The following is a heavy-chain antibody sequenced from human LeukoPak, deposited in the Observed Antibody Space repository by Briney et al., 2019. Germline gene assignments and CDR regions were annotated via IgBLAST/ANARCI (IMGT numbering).Heavy chain of an antibody. Sequence: GGSLRLSYAASGFAFSNYAMNWVRQAPGKGLEWVAAISGDGGSTYYADSVKGRFTISRGNSKNTLYLQVNSLRAEDTAVYYCAKATVTRYYFDYWGQGTLVTVSS. CDR2: ISGDGGST. CDR1: GFAFSNYA. J-gene: IGHJ4*02. D-gene: IGHD4-17*01. V-gene: IGHV3-23*01. CDR3: AKATVTRYYFDY.